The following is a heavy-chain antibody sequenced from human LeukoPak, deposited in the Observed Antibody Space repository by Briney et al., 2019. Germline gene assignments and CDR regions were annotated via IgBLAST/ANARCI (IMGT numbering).Heavy chain of an antibody. CDR3: ARHGTISSESYFDY. V-gene: IGHV4-59*08. D-gene: IGHD1-14*01. CDR2: IHNSGRT. J-gene: IGHJ4*02. Sequence: SETLSLTCSVSGGSVSSYYWSWIRQSPGKGLEWIGYIHNSGRTNYNPSLKSRVTGFVDTTKNQVSLRLSSVTAADTAVYYCARHGTISSESYFDYWGQGALVTVSS. CDR1: GGSVSSYY.